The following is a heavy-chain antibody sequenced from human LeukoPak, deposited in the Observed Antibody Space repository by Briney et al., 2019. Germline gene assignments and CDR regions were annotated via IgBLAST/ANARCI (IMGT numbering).Heavy chain of an antibody. CDR3: ARGHFYYDSRGYLRKNDY. J-gene: IGHJ4*02. Sequence: SETLSLTCAVYGGSFSGYYWSWIRQPPGKGLEWIGEINHSGSTNYNPSLKSRVTISVDTSKNQFSLKLSSVTAADTAVYYCARGHFYYDSRGYLRKNDYWGQGTLVTVSS. CDR1: GGSFSGYY. D-gene: IGHD3-22*01. CDR2: INHSGST. V-gene: IGHV4-34*01.